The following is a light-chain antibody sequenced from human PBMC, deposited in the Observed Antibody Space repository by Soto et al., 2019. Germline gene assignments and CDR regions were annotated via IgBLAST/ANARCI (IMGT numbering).Light chain of an antibody. Sequence: DIQMTQSPSSLSASVGDRVTITCRASRGVRGDLAWYQAKPGKAPQRLIFAASSLESGVPSRFSGSGSGAEFTLTISSLQPEDFATYVCQQYNGYLFTFGPGTKVDIK. V-gene: IGKV1-17*01. CDR2: AAS. J-gene: IGKJ3*01. CDR1: RGVRGD. CDR3: QQYNGYLFT.